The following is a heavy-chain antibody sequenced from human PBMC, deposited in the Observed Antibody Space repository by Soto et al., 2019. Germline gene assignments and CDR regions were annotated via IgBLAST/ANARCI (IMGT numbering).Heavy chain of an antibody. D-gene: IGHD4-17*01. V-gene: IGHV3-30*03. J-gene: IGHJ4*02. Sequence: QVQLVESGGGVVQPGRSLRLSCAASGFTFSSYGMHWVRQAPGKGLEWVAVISYDGSNKYYADSVKGRFTISRDNSKNTLYLQMNSLRAEDTAVYYCSGADYGDYVGDYWGQGTLVTVSS. CDR1: GFTFSSYG. CDR2: ISYDGSNK. CDR3: SGADYGDYVGDY.